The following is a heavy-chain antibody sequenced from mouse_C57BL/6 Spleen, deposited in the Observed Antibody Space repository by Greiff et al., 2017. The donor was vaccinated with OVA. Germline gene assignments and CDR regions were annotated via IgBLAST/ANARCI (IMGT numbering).Heavy chain of an antibody. V-gene: IGHV1-5*01. J-gene: IGHJ1*03. Sequence: VHVKQSGTVLARPGASVKMSCKTSGYTFTSYWMHWVKQRPGQGLEWIGAIYPGNSDTSYNQKFKGKAKLTAVTSASTAYMELSSLTNEDSAVYYCTVLYGSSYFWYFDVWGTGTTVTVSS. D-gene: IGHD1-1*01. CDR2: IYPGNSDT. CDR3: TVLYGSSYFWYFDV. CDR1: GYTFTSYW.